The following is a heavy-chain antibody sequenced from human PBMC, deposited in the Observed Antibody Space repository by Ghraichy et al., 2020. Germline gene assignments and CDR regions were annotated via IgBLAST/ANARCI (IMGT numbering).Heavy chain of an antibody. V-gene: IGHV3-15*07. Sequence: GGSLRLSCKASDFTFSDAWMNWVRQAPGKGLEWVALIKSRAEGETTDYAPAVSGRFTISRDDSKDTLYLEMNSLKTEDTGVYYCTTWILWGPGTSVTVSS. CDR2: IKSRAEGETT. D-gene: IGHD5-12*01. J-gene: IGHJ4*02. CDR1: DFTFSDAW. CDR3: TTWIL.